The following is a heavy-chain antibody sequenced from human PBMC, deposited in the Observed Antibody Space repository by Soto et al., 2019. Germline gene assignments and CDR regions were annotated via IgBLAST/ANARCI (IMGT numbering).Heavy chain of an antibody. Sequence: QVQLQESGPGLVKPSETLSLTCTVSGDSISSFYWTWIRQPPGKGLEWGVYIFSSGSTNYNPSLKSRVALSVDASVNQFSLRLTSVTAADTAVYYCARVGYCSSTPCWPIGYFEYWGQGTLGTVSS. CDR3: ARVGYCSSTPCWPIGYFEY. J-gene: IGHJ4*02. CDR1: GDSISSFY. D-gene: IGHD2-2*01. V-gene: IGHV4-59*01. CDR2: IFSSGST.